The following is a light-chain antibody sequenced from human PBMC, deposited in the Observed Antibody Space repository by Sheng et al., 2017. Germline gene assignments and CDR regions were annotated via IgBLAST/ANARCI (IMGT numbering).Light chain of an antibody. CDR2: EGS. V-gene: IGLV2-14*02. CDR3: SSYTSSSTLDV. J-gene: IGLJ1*01. Sequence: QSALTQPASVSGSPGQSITISCTGTSSDVGSYNLVSWYQQYSGKAPKLMIYEGSKRPSGVSNRFSGSKSDNTASLTISGLQAEDEADYYCSSYTSSSTLDVFGTGTKVTVL. CDR1: SSDVGSYNL.